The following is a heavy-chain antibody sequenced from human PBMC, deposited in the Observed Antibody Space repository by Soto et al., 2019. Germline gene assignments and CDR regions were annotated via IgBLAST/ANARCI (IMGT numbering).Heavy chain of an antibody. CDR2: IDWDDDK. Sequence: SGPTLVNPTQTLTLTCSFSGFSLSNSGMCVSWIRQPPGKALEWLALIDWDDDKYYSTSLKTRLTISKDTSKNQVVLTMTNMDPVDTATYYCALYRFTWYYFDNWGQGALVTVSS. J-gene: IGHJ4*02. V-gene: IGHV2-70*01. CDR3: ALYRFTWYYFDN. D-gene: IGHD1-26*01. CDR1: GFSLSNSGMC.